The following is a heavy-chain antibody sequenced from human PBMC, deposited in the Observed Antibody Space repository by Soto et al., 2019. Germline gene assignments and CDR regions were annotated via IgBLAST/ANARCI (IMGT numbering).Heavy chain of an antibody. Sequence: QVQLVESGGGVVQPGRSLRLSCAASGFTFSSYAMHWVRQAPGKGLEWVAVISYDGSNKYYADSVKGRFTISRDNSKNTLYLQMNSLRAEDTAVYYCARDQASYYYGMDVWGQGTTVTVSS. CDR3: ARDQASYYYGMDV. CDR2: ISYDGSNK. J-gene: IGHJ6*02. V-gene: IGHV3-30-3*01. CDR1: GFTFSSYA.